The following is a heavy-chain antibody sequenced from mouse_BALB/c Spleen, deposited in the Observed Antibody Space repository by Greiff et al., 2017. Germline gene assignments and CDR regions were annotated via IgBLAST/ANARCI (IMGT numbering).Heavy chain of an antibody. CDR3: AEDYRYDAY. J-gene: IGHJ3*01. CDR1: GFNIKDYY. Sequence: LVESGAELVRPGALVKLSCKASGFNIKDYYMHWVKQRPEQGLEWIGWIDPENGNTIYDPKFQGKASITADTSSNTAYLQLSSLTSEDTAVYYCAEDYRYDAYWGQGTLVTVSA. V-gene: IGHV14-1*02. CDR2: IDPENGNT. D-gene: IGHD2-14*01.